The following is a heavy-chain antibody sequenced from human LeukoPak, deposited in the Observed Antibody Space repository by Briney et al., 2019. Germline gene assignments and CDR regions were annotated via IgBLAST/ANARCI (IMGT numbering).Heavy chain of an antibody. J-gene: IGHJ4*02. D-gene: IGHD3-10*01. Sequence: SETLSLTCTVSGGSISSYYWSWIRQPPGKGLEWIGYIYYSGSTNYNPSLKSRVTISVDTSKNQLSLKLSPVTAADTAVYYCARGMRFGEFFFDYWGQETLVTVSS. V-gene: IGHV4-59*01. CDR3: ARGMRFGEFFFDY. CDR2: IYYSGST. CDR1: GGSISSYY.